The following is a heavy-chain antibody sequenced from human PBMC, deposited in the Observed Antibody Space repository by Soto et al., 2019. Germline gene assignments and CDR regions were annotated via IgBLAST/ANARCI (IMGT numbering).Heavy chain of an antibody. CDR2: IDPSDSYT. CDR1: GYSFASYW. D-gene: IGHD3-22*01. CDR3: VRLRVGYYYDSSGNNWFDP. J-gene: IGHJ5*02. V-gene: IGHV5-10-1*01. Sequence: GESLKISCKGSGYSFASYWISWVRQMPGKGLEWMGRIDPSDSYTNYSPSFQGHVTISADKSISTAYLQWSSLKASDTAMYYCVRLRVGYYYDSSGNNWFDPWGQGTLVTVSS.